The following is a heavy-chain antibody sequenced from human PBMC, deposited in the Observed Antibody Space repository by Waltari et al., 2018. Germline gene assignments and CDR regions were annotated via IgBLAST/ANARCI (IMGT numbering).Heavy chain of an antibody. V-gene: IGHV1-69*02. D-gene: IGHD2-21*02. CDR3: NYGGNSGDFDY. J-gene: IGHJ4*02. CDR2: IIPILGIA. Sequence: QVQLVQSGAEVKKPGSSVKVSCKASGGTFSSYTISWVRQAPGQGLEWMGRIIPILGIANYAQKFQGRVTITADKSTSTAYMELSSLRSEDTAVYYCNYGGNSGDFDYWGQGTLVTVSS. CDR1: GGTFSSYT.